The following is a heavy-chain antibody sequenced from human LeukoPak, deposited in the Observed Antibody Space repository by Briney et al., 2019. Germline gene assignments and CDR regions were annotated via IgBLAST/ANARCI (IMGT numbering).Heavy chain of an antibody. CDR3: AKDPGQEGFDY. Sequence: PGGSLRLSCAASGFTFDDYAMHWVRQAPGKGLEWVSGISWNSGSIGCADSVKGRFTISRDNAKNSLYLQMNSLRAEDTALYYCAKDPGQEGFDYWGQGTWSPSPQ. CDR1: GFTFDDYA. J-gene: IGHJ4*02. V-gene: IGHV3-9*01. CDR2: ISWNSGSI.